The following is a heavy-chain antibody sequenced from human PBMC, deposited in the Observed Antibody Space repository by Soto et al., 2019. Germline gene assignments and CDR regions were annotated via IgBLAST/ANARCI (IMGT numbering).Heavy chain of an antibody. CDR3: ARFPTRDGYNRPGRDY. CDR1: GDSISSPNW. V-gene: IGHV4-4*02. J-gene: IGHJ4*02. Sequence: SETLSLTCGISGDSISSPNWWTWVRQPPGEGLEWIGEIYHSGSTNYNPSLKSRVTISVDTSKNQFSVKLSSVTAADTAVYYCARFPTRDGYNRPGRDYWGQGTLVTVSS. D-gene: IGHD5-12*01. CDR2: IYHSGST.